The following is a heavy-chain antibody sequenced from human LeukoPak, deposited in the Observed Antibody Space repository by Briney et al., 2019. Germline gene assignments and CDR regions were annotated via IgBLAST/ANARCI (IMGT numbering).Heavy chain of an antibody. V-gene: IGHV1-18*01. CDR1: GYTFTSYG. J-gene: IGHJ6*02. CDR3: ARLSRALLWFGGSYYYYGMDV. CDR2: ISAYNGNT. D-gene: IGHD3-10*01. Sequence: ASVKVSCKASGYTFTSYGISWVRQAPGQGLEWMGWISAYNGNTNYAQKLQGRVTMTTDTSTSTAYMELRSLRSDDTAVYYCARLSRALLWFGGSYYYYGMDVWGQGTTVTVSS.